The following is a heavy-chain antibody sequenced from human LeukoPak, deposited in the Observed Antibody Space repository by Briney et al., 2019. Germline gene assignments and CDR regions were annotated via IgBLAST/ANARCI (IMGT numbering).Heavy chain of an antibody. V-gene: IGHV3-53*01. D-gene: IGHD2-15*01. Sequence: RGSLRLSRAASGFTASSNYMSWVCQAPGKGLEWVSVIYSGGSTYYADSVKGRFTISRDNSKNTLYLQMNSLRAEDTAVYYCASEYCSGGSCPLFDSWGQGVLVTVSS. CDR2: IYSGGST. J-gene: IGHJ4*02. CDR1: GFTASSNY. CDR3: ASEYCSGGSCPLFDS.